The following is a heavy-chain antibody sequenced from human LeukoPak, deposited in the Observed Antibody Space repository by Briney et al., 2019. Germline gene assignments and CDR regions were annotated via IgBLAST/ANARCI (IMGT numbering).Heavy chain of an antibody. CDR3: ARGRRLRLGELFFY. D-gene: IGHD3-16*01. V-gene: IGHV1-8*01. CDR1: GYTFTSSD. Sequence: ASVKVSCKASGYTFTSSDINWVRQATGQGLEWMGWMNPNSGNTGYAQKFQGRVTMTRNTSISTAYMELSNLRSEDTAVYYCARGRRLRLGELFFYWGQGTLVTVSP. J-gene: IGHJ4*02. CDR2: MNPNSGNT.